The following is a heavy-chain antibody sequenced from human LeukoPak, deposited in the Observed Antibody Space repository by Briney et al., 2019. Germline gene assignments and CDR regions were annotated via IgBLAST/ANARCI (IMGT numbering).Heavy chain of an antibody. V-gene: IGHV4-61*01. Sequence: SETLSLTCTVSGGSVSSGSYYWSWIRQPPGKGLEWIGYIYYSGSINYNPSLKSRVTISVDTSKNQFSLKLSSVTAADTAVYYCARGDRYYDILTGYYRGGLDGYWGQGTLVTVSS. D-gene: IGHD3-9*01. CDR1: GGSVSSGSYY. CDR3: ARGDRYYDILTGYYRGGLDGY. J-gene: IGHJ4*02. CDR2: IYYSGSI.